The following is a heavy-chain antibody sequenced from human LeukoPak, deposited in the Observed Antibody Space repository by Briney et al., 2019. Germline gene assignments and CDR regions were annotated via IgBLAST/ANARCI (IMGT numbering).Heavy chain of an antibody. CDR3: AASMAGFNWFDP. CDR1: ASTFSSNW. CDR2: ISKDGSST. J-gene: IGHJ5*02. Sequence: GGSLRLSCAASASTFSSNWMHWVRQAPGKGLVWVSRISKDGSSTNYADPVKGRFTISRDNAKNTLYLQMSSLTAEDTAVYYCAASMAGFNWFDPWGQGTLVTVSS. V-gene: IGHV3-74*01. D-gene: IGHD6-19*01.